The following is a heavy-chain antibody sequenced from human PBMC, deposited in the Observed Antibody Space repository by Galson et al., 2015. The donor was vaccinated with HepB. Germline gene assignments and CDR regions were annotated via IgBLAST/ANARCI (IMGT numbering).Heavy chain of an antibody. CDR2: TYFRSKWHN. Sequence: CAISGDSVTSNSAVWNWIRQSPSRGLEWLGRTYFRSKWHNDYGISVKSRISINADTSENQFSLHLRPVTPEDTAVYYCAYGSDVWGQGTTVIVSS. CDR1: GDSVTSNSAV. CDR3: AYGSDV. V-gene: IGHV6-1*01. J-gene: IGHJ6*02.